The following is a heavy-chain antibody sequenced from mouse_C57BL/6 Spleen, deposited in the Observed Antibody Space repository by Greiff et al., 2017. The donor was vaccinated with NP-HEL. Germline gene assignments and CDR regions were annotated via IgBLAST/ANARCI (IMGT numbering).Heavy chain of an antibody. Sequence: QVQLKESGPELVRPGVSVKISCKGSGYTFTDYAMHWVKQSHAKSLEWIGVISTYYGDASYNQKFKDKATMTVDKSSSTAYMELARLTSEDSAVYYLLYYGSSRYAMDYWGQGTSVTVSS. CDR3: LYYGSSRYAMDY. CDR1: GYTFTDYA. V-gene: IGHV1-67*01. J-gene: IGHJ4*01. CDR2: ISTYYGDA. D-gene: IGHD1-1*01.